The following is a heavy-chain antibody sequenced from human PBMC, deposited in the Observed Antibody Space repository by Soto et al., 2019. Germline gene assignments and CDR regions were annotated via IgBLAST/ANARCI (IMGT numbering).Heavy chain of an antibody. CDR3: AKDMGKQQLGEGGY. J-gene: IGHJ4*02. V-gene: IGHV3-43*01. D-gene: IGHD6-13*01. CDR1: GFTFDDYT. Sequence: GGSLRLSCAASGFTFDDYTMHWVRQAPGKGLEWVSLISWDGGSTYYADSVKGRFTISRDNSKNSLYLQMNSLRTEDTALYYCAKDMGKQQLGEGGYWGQGTLVTVSS. CDR2: ISWDGGST.